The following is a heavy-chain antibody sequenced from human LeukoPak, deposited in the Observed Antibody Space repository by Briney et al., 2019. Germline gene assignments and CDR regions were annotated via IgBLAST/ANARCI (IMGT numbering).Heavy chain of an antibody. CDR3: ARAPMIRGVFGWFDF. CDR2: RHDSGNS. D-gene: IGHD3-10*01. V-gene: IGHV4-59*01. J-gene: IGHJ5*01. CDR1: GGSISSYF. Sequence: SETLSLTCSVSGGSISSYFWNWFRQPPGKGLEWIGYRHDSGNSNYNPSLKSRVTISIDTSKNQFSLKPNSVTAADTADYYCARAPMIRGVFGWFDFWGQGVLVTVSS.